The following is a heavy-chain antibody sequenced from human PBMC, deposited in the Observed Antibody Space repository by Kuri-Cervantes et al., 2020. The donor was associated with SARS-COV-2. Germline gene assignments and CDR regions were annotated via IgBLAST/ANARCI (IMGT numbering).Heavy chain of an antibody. CDR1: GYSISSGYY. V-gene: IGHV4-38-2*01. D-gene: IGHD5-12*01. J-gene: IGHJ4*02. Sequence: SETLSLTCAVSGYSISSGYYWGWIRQPPGKGLEWIGSIYHSGSTNYNPSLKSRVTVSVDTSKNQFSLKLSSVTAADTAVYYCARWATGGFDYWGQGTLVTVSS. CDR2: IYHSGST. CDR3: ARWATGGFDY.